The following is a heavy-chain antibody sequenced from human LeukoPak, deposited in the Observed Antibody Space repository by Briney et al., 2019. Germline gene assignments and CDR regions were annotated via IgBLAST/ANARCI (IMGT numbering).Heavy chain of an antibody. Sequence: HSGGSLRLSYAASGFAFSDYGMHWVRQAPGKGLEWVAVLSYGGTNKYYADSVKGRLTISRDNSKNTMFLQMNSLRAEDTAVYHCARDRSGYANDAFDFWGQGTMVTVSS. CDR3: ARDRSGYANDAFDF. CDR1: GFAFSDYG. V-gene: IGHV3-30-3*01. J-gene: IGHJ3*01. D-gene: IGHD3-3*01. CDR2: LSYGGTNK.